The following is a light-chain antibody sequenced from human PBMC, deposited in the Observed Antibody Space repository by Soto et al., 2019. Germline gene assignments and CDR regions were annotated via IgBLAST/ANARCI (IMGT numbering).Light chain of an antibody. J-gene: IGKJ2*02. Sequence: EIVLTQSPATLSLSPGERATLSCRASQSVRSSLAWYQQKPGQAPRLLIYDASNRATGIPARFSGSGSGTDFTLTISSLEPEDFAVYYCQQRSNWPPWTFGQGTKLEIK. V-gene: IGKV3-11*01. CDR1: QSVRSS. CDR3: QQRSNWPPWT. CDR2: DAS.